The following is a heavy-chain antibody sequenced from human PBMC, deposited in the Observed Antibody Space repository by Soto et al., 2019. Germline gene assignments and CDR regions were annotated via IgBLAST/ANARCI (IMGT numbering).Heavy chain of an antibody. D-gene: IGHD3-16*01. V-gene: IGHV4-38-2*02. CDR2: IHHGGSS. CDR3: ARDGGTTTRDSRWFDP. J-gene: IGHJ5*02. CDR1: GSSIGSSYY. Sequence: PSGPLSLTCAVSGSSIGSSYYWGWIRQPPGKGLEWIGTIHHGGSSFYNPSLKSRVTMSVDTAKNQFSLKLRAVTAADTAVYFCARDGGTTTRDSRWFDPWTQVTLVAFAA.